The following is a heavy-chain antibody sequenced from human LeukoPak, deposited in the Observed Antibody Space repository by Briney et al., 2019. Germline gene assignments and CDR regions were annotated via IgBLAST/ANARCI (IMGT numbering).Heavy chain of an antibody. CDR1: GPTFRNAI. J-gene: IGHJ4*02. V-gene: IGHV3-15*04. CDR2: IERSTDGGTT. CDR3: TTRSGITVFGVVTDY. Sequence: RGSLRLSCAASGPTFRNAIMNWVRQAPGKGLEWVGRIERSTDGGTTDYAESVKGRFTMSRDDSKNTLYLQMSNVKTEDTGLYYCTTRSGITVFGVVTDYWGQGTLVIVSS. D-gene: IGHD3-3*01.